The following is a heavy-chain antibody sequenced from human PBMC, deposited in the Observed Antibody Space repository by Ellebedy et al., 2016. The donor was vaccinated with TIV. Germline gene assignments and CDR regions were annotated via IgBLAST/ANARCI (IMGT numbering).Heavy chain of an antibody. J-gene: IGHJ4*02. D-gene: IGHD2-2*01. V-gene: IGHV3-30*09. Sequence: ESVKGRFAISRENAKNTLYLQMNSLGAEDTAVYYCARDLVLGYCTSTSCQTPGGFDYWGQGTLVTVSS. CDR3: ARDLVLGYCTSTSCQTPGGFDY.